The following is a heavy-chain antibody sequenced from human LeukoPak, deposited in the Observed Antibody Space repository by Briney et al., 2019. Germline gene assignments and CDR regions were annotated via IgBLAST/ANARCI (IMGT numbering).Heavy chain of an antibody. V-gene: IGHV4-59*01. J-gene: IGHJ5*02. Sequence: SETLSLXCTVSGGSISSYYWSWIRQPPGKGLEWIGYIYYSGSTNYNPSLKSRVTISVDTSKNQFSLKLSSVTAADTAVYYCARVLPPTYYDFWSGYYTDNWFDPWGQGTLVTVSS. CDR1: GGSISSYY. CDR3: ARVLPPTYYDFWSGYYTDNWFDP. D-gene: IGHD3-3*01. CDR2: IYYSGST.